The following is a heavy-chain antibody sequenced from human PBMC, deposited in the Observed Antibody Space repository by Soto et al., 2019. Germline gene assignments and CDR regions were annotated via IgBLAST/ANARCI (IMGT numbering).Heavy chain of an antibody. CDR2: TYYSGST. CDR3: ARGGPRYQFDY. Sequence: SETLSLTCTVSGGSISSYYWSWIRQPPGKGLEWIGYTYYSGSTNYNPSLKSRVTISVDTSKNQFSLKLSSVTAADTAVYYCARGGPRYQFDYWGQGTLVTVSS. CDR1: GGSISSYY. V-gene: IGHV4-59*01. D-gene: IGHD1-26*01. J-gene: IGHJ4*02.